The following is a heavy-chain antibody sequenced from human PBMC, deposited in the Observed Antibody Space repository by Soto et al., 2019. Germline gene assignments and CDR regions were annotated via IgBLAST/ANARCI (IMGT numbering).Heavy chain of an antibody. Sequence: PSETLSLTCTVSGGSISSSSYYWGWIRQPPGKGLEWIGSIYYSGSTYYNPSLKSRVTISVDTSKNQFSLKLSSVTAADTAVYYCARARGSPPTREGPYYYYYMDVWGKGTTVTVSS. J-gene: IGHJ6*03. CDR3: ARARGSPPTREGPYYYYYMDV. CDR1: GGSISSSSYY. CDR2: IYYSGST. V-gene: IGHV4-39*01. D-gene: IGHD2-15*01.